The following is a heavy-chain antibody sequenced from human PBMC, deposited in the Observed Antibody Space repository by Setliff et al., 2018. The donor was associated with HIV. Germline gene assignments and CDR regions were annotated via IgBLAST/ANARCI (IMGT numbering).Heavy chain of an antibody. CDR3: ASLNYYDSSGYYPH. D-gene: IGHD3-22*01. Sequence: PSETLSLTCTVSGGSIGIYYWSWLRQPPGKGLEWIGYIYYSGSTYYNPSLKSRVTRSVDTSNNQFSLKLSSVTAADTAVYYCASLNYYDSSGYYPHWGQGTLVTVSS. J-gene: IGHJ4*02. CDR1: GGSIGIYY. CDR2: IYYSGST. V-gene: IGHV4-59*08.